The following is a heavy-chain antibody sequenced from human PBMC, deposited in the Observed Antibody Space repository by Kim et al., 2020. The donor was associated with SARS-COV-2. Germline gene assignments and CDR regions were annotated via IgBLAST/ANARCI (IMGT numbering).Heavy chain of an antibody. J-gene: IGHJ3*02. CDR1: GGTFSSYA. Sequence: SVKVSCKASGGTFSSYAISWVRQAPGQGLEWMGGIIPIFGTANYAQKFQGRVTITADESTSTAYMELSSLRSEDTAVYYCARDPGGWGGYYPRRAFDIWGQGTMVTVSS. CDR3: ARDPGGWGGYYPRRAFDI. V-gene: IGHV1-69*13. D-gene: IGHD3-3*01. CDR2: IIPIFGTA.